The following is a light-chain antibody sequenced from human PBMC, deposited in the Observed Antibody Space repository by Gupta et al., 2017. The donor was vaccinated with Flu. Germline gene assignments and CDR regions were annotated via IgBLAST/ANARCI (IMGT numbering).Light chain of an antibody. CDR3: AACDDSLNGVV. CDR2: SNN. CDR1: SSNIGSNT. J-gene: IGLJ2*01. V-gene: IGLV1-44*01. Sequence: QSVLTQPPSASGTPGQSVTISCSGSSSNIGSNTVNWYQQLPGTAPKLLIYSNNQRPSRVPDRFSGSKSGTSASLAIGGLQSEDEADYYCAACDDSLNGVVFGGGTKLTVL.